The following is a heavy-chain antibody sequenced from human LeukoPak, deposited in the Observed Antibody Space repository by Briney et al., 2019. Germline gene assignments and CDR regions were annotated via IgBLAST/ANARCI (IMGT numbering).Heavy chain of an antibody. CDR2: INHSGST. J-gene: IGHJ4*02. CDR1: GGSFSGYY. CDR3: ARGPGVGATYPFDY. D-gene: IGHD1-26*01. Sequence: KPSETLSLTCAVYGGSFSGYYWSWIRQPPGKGLEWIGEINHSGSTNYNPSLKSRVTISVDTSKNQFSLKLSSVTAADTAVYYCARGPGVGATYPFDYWGQGTLVTVSS. V-gene: IGHV4-34*01.